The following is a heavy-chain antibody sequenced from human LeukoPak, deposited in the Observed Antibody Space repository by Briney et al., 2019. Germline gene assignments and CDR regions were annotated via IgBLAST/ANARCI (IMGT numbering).Heavy chain of an antibody. CDR2: IYYSGNT. CDR1: GGSISSYY. V-gene: IGHV4-59*08. D-gene: IGHD2-15*01. CDR3: ARRGYAYSGLDV. J-gene: IGHJ6*02. Sequence: SETLSLTCTVSGGSISSYYWSWIRQPPGKGLEWIGFIYYSGNTNYNPSLKSRVTISVDTSKSQFSLKLSSVTAADTAVYYCARRGYAYSGLDVWGQGTTVTVSS.